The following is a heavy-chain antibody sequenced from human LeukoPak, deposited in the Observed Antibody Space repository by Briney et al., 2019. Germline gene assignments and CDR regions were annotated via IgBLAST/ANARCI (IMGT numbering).Heavy chain of an antibody. J-gene: IGHJ4*02. CDR3: ARVQGYCSTTSCYPHY. Sequence: VXVSCKASGYTLTNYALNWVRQAPGQGLEWMGWIDTNTGNPTYAQGFTGRFVFSLATSVNTAYLQISSLKAEDTAIYYCARVQGYCSTTSCYPHYWGQGTLVTVSS. D-gene: IGHD2-2*01. CDR1: GYTLTNYA. V-gene: IGHV7-4-1*02. CDR2: IDTNTGNP.